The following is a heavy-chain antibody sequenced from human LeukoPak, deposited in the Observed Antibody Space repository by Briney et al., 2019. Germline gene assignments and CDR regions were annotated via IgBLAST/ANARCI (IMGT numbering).Heavy chain of an antibody. CDR2: ISGSGGST. Sequence: GGSLRLSCAASGFTFSSYSMNWVRQAPGKGLEWVSAISGSGGSTYYAESVKGRFTTSRDNHKNTVRLQMNSLRVEDTAMYYCAKEGGYASSWIWGQGILVTVSS. V-gene: IGHV3-23*01. CDR1: GFTFSSYS. J-gene: IGHJ4*02. D-gene: IGHD6-13*01. CDR3: AKEGGYASSWI.